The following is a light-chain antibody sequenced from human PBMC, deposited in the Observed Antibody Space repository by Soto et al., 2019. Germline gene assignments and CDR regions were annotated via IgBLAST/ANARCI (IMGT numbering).Light chain of an antibody. CDR1: QSLLHSNGYNY. V-gene: IGKV2-28*01. CDR2: LGS. Sequence: DIVMTQSPLSLPVTPGEPASISCRSSQSLLHSNGYNYLHWYLQKPGQSPQLLIYLGSNRASGVPDRFSGSGSGTDFTLKISRVEADYVGVYYCMQSIQIPSTFGQGTKLNIK. CDR3: MQSIQIPST. J-gene: IGKJ1*01.